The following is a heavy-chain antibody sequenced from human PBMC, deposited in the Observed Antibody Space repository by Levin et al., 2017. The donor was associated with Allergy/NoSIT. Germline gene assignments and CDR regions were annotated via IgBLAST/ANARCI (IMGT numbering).Heavy chain of an antibody. Sequence: GGSLRLSCAASGFTFSSYGMHWVRQGPGKGLEWVAVISYDGSNKYYADSVKGRFTISRDNSKNTLYLQMNSLRAEDTAVYYCAKPKSSGYSGYDDAFDIWGQGTMVTVSS. CDR3: AKPKSSGYSGYDDAFDI. J-gene: IGHJ3*02. CDR2: ISYDGSNK. D-gene: IGHD5-12*01. V-gene: IGHV3-30*18. CDR1: GFTFSSYG.